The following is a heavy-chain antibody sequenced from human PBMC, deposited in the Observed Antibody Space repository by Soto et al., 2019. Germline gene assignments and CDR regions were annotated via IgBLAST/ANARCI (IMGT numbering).Heavy chain of an antibody. CDR1: GGSISSGGYS. Sequence: QLQLQESGSGLVKPSQTLSLTCAVSGGSISSGGYSWSWIRQPPGKGLEWIGYIYHSGSTYYNPSLKSRVTMSVDRSKNQFSLKLSSVTAADTAVYYCARGIEMATVKKDAFDIWGQGTMVTVSS. CDR3: ARGIEMATVKKDAFDI. D-gene: IGHD5-12*01. CDR2: IYHSGST. J-gene: IGHJ3*02. V-gene: IGHV4-30-2*01.